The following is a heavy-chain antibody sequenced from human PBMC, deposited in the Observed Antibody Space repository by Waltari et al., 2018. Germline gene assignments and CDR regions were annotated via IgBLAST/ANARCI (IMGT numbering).Heavy chain of an antibody. CDR2: IYSGGTT. D-gene: IGHD3-10*01. J-gene: IGHJ5*02. Sequence: EVQLVESGGGLIQPGGSLSLSCPASGFTVSSKYMNWVRQAPGKGLEWVSIIYSGGTTYYADSVKGRFTISRDNSKNTLYLQMNSLRADDTAVYYCARGGGVLLWFANWGQGTLVTVSS. V-gene: IGHV3-53*01. CDR1: GFTVSSKY. CDR3: ARGGGVLLWFAN.